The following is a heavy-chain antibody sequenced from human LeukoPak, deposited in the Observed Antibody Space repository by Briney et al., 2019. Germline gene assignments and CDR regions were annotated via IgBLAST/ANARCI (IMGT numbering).Heavy chain of an antibody. J-gene: IGHJ4*02. V-gene: IGHV4-59*01. CDR3: AGGSGSCYNVYFDY. CDR1: GGSISSYY. Sequence: PSETLSLTCTVSGGSISSYYWSWIRQPPGKGLEWIGYIYYSGSTNYNPSLKSRVTISVDTSKNQFSLKLSSVTTADTAVYYCAGGSGSCYNVYFDYWGQGTLVTVSS. CDR2: IYYSGST. D-gene: IGHD3-10*01.